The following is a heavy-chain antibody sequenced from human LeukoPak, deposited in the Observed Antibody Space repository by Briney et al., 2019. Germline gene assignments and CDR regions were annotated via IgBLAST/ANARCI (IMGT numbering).Heavy chain of an antibody. CDR1: GYTFTGYY. J-gene: IGHJ4*02. D-gene: IGHD3-22*01. V-gene: IGHV1-2*02. CDR2: INPNSGRT. Sequence: ASVKVSCKASGYTFTGYYMHWVRQAPGQGLVWMGWINPNSGRTNYAQKFQGRVTMTGDTSISTAYMELTRLTSDDTAVYYCARGTYYDSSAYSGVRLFDYWGQGTLVTVSS. CDR3: ARGTYYDSSAYSGVRLFDY.